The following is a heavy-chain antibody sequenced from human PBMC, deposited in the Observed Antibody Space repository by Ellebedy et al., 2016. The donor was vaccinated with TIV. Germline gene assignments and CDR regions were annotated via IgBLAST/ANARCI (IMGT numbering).Heavy chain of an antibody. CDR3: ARAKISGYYRNFDY. J-gene: IGHJ4*02. V-gene: IGHV1-69*06. Sequence: SVKVSCXASGGTFSSYAISWVRQAPGQGLEWMGGIIPIFGTANYAQKFQGRVTITADKSTSTAYMELSSLRSEDTAVYYCARAKISGYYRNFDYWGQGTLVTVSS. CDR2: IIPIFGTA. D-gene: IGHD3-3*01. CDR1: GGTFSSYA.